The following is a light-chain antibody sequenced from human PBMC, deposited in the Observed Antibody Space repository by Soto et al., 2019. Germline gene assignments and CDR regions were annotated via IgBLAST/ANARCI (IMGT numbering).Light chain of an antibody. Sequence: DIQMTQSPSTLSASVGDRVTITCRASQSISSWLAWYQQKPGKAPKLLIYKASSLESGVPSRFSGSGSGTEFTLTISSLQPDDFATYYCKQYNSYPLTFGQGTRLEI. V-gene: IGKV1-5*03. CDR1: QSISSW. J-gene: IGKJ5*01. CDR3: KQYNSYPLT. CDR2: KAS.